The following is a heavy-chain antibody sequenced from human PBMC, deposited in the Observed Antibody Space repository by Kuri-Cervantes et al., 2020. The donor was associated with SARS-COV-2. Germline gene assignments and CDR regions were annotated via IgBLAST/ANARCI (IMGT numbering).Heavy chain of an antibody. V-gene: IGHV3-21*01. Sequence: GESLKISCAASGFSFSTYSMSWVRQAPGKGLEWVSSISSSRSCIFYADSVKGRFTISRDNAKNSLYLQMNSLRAEDTAVYYCVGWWGNGQPPWGQGTRVTVSS. J-gene: IGHJ5*02. CDR3: VGWWGNGQPP. D-gene: IGHD2-15*01. CDR1: GFSFSTYS. CDR2: ISSSRSCI.